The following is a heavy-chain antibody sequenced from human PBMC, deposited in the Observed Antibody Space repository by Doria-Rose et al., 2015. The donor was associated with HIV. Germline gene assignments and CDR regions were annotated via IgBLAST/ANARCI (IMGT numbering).Heavy chain of an antibody. Sequence: QITLKESGPVLVKPTETLTLTCTVSGVSLSSPGMGVSWIRQPPGKALEWLANIFSDDDRSYKTSLKSRLTISRGTSKSQVVLTMTDMDPVDTATYYCARIKSSRWYHKYYIDFWGQGTLVIVSA. CDR2: IFSDDDR. V-gene: IGHV2-26*01. D-gene: IGHD6-13*01. CDR1: GVSLSSPGMG. CDR3: ARIKSSRWYHKYYIDF. J-gene: IGHJ4*02.